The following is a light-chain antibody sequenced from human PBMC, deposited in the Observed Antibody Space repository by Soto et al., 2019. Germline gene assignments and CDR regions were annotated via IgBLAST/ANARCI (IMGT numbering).Light chain of an antibody. J-gene: IGKJ1*01. CDR2: KAS. V-gene: IGKV1-5*03. Sequence: SQVTQSPSTLTASIGDRVTMSCRASQSITGWLAWFQQKPGKAPKLLIYKASTLESGVPSRFSGSESGTEFTLTICSLQPDDFATYYCQQYNGYRWRSGQGSRVDIK. CDR1: QSITGW. CDR3: QQYNGYRWR.